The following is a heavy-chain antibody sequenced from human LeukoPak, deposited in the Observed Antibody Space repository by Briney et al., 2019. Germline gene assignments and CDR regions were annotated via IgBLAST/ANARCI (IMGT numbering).Heavy chain of an antibody. Sequence: ASVKVSCKASGYTFTSYAMNWVRQAPGQGLEWMGWINTNTGNPTYAQGFTGRLVFSLDTSVSTAYLQISSLKAEDTAVYYCASYGRISTTYCYDSSGDYFDYWGQGTLVTVSS. CDR3: ASYGRISTTYCYDSSGDYFDY. D-gene: IGHD3-22*01. J-gene: IGHJ4*02. CDR2: INTNTGNP. V-gene: IGHV7-4-1*02. CDR1: GYTFTSYA.